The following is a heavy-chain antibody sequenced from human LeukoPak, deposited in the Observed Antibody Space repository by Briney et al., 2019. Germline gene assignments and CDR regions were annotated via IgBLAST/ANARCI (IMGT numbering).Heavy chain of an antibody. CDR3: ARALYSGGWYGGDY. D-gene: IGHD6-19*01. Sequence: PGGSLRRSCAASGFTFSYYGMHWVRQAPGKGLEWVAVIWNDGNKKYYADSVKGRFTISRDNSKNTLYLQMNSLRAEDTAIYYCARALYSGGWYGGDYWGQGTLVTVSS. CDR1: GFTFSYYG. V-gene: IGHV3-33*01. J-gene: IGHJ4*02. CDR2: IWNDGNKK.